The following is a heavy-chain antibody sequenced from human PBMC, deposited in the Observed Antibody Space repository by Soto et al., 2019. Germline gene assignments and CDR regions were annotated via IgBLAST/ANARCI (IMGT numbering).Heavy chain of an antibody. D-gene: IGHD3-3*01. CDR3: ARGTTLAIFDYGMDV. CDR1: GFTFSSYA. Sequence: GGSLRLSCAASGFTFSSYAMHWVRQAPGKGLEWVAVISSDGTNKFYADSVRGRITISRDNSKNTLYLQMNSLRGEDSSVYYCARGTTLAIFDYGMDVWGQGTTVTVSS. J-gene: IGHJ6*02. V-gene: IGHV3-30-3*01. CDR2: ISSDGTNK.